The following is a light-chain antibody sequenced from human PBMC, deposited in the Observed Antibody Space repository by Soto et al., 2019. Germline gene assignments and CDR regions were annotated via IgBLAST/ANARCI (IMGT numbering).Light chain of an antibody. CDR1: QSVSSN. CDR2: GAS. CDR3: QVDGSSTKR. Sequence: IEVTNTPASLSVSQIIIATLSYRASQSVSSNLAWYQQKPGQAPRLLIYGASTRATGIPARFSGSGSGTDFTLTIRGLDPEDFAVYYCQVDGSSTKRFGQGTKVEIK. J-gene: IGKJ1*01. V-gene: IGKV3D-15*01.